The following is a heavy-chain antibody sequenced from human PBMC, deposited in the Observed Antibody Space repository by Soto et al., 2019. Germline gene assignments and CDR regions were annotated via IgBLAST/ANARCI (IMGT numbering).Heavy chain of an antibody. V-gene: IGHV3-73*01. CDR1: GFTFSGSA. J-gene: IGHJ6*03. D-gene: IGHD3-3*01. CDR3: SRQASDFWSGKPQYYMDV. CDR2: IRSKGNNYAT. Sequence: EVQLVESGGGLVQPGGSLKLSCAASGFTFSGSAMHWVRQASGKGLEWVGRIRSKGNNYATAYGASLKGRFTISRDDSKNTAYLQMNRLNTEDTAVYDCSRQASDFWSGKPQYYMDVWGKGTTVTVSS.